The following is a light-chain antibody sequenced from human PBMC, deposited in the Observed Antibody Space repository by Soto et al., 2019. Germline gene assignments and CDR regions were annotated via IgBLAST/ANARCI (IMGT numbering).Light chain of an antibody. CDR2: GAS. V-gene: IGKV3-20*01. CDR1: QSFSSSY. CDR3: QQYGSSPRT. J-gene: IGKJ1*01. Sequence: EIVLTQCPGTLSLSPGERATLSCRASQSFSSSYLAWYQQKPGQAPRLLIYGASSRATGIPDRFSGSGSGTDFTLTISRLEPEDFAVYYCQQYGSSPRTFGQGTKVEIK.